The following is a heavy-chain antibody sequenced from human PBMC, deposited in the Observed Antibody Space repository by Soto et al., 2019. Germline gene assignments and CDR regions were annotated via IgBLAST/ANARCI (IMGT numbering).Heavy chain of an antibody. V-gene: IGHV3-33*01. CDR3: ARAPFTIYDTSGYYDY. D-gene: IGHD3-22*01. J-gene: IGHJ4*02. Sequence: ESGGGVVQPGRSLRLSCAASGFTFSSSGMHWVRQAPGKGLEWVAIIWYDGSKKYYADSVKGRFTISRDNSKNTVYLQMNSLRAEDTAVYYCARAPFTIYDTSGYYDYWGQGTLVTVSS. CDR1: GFTFSSSG. CDR2: IWYDGSKK.